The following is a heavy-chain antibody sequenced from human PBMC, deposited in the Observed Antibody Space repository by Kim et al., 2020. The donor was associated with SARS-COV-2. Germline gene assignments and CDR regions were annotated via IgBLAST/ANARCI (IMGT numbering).Heavy chain of an antibody. V-gene: IGHV3-66*01. J-gene: IGHJ4*02. CDR1: GFTVSSNY. Sequence: GGSLRLSCAASGFTVSSNYMSWVRQAPGKGLEWVSVIYSGGSTYYADSVKGRFTISRDNSKNTLYLQMNSLRAEDTAVYYCARGALYCSGGSCYVDYWGQGTLVTVSS. CDR2: IYSGGST. CDR3: ARGALYCSGGSCYVDY. D-gene: IGHD2-15*01.